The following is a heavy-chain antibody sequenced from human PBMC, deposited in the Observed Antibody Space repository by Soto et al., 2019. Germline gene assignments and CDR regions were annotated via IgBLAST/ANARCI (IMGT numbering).Heavy chain of an antibody. CDR1: GFTFSSYG. D-gene: IGHD3-10*01. CDR2: IWYDGSNK. Sequence: GGSLRLSCAASGFTFSSYGMHWVRQAPGKGLEWVAVIWYDGSNKYYADSVKGRFTISRDNSKNTLYLQMNSLRAEDTAVYYCASDNANYYGSGSYRLPYYMDVWGKGTTVTVSS. CDR3: ASDNANYYGSGSYRLPYYMDV. J-gene: IGHJ6*03. V-gene: IGHV3-33*01.